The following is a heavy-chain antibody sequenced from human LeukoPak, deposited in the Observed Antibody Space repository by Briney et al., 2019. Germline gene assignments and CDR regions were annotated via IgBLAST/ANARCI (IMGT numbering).Heavy chain of an antibody. V-gene: IGHV3-74*01. Sequence: QTGGPLRLSCAASGFTFNRYWMHWVRQAPGKGLVWVSRISSDGSNTNYADSVKGRFTISRDNAENTLYLQMDSLTAEDTAVYYCVSRNYGSSPFDYWGQGTLVTVSS. CDR2: ISSDGSNT. J-gene: IGHJ4*02. D-gene: IGHD4-17*01. CDR3: VSRNYGSSPFDY. CDR1: GFTFNRYW.